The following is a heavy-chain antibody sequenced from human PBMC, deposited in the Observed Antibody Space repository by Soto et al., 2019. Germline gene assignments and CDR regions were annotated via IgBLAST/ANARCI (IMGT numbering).Heavy chain of an antibody. J-gene: IGHJ4*02. CDR1: SGSLSGYY. Sequence: QVQLHQWGAGLLKPSETLSLACSLYSGSLSGYYWSWIRQPPGKGLEWIGEISPSGTTNYSPSLKSRVSISVDTSKTQFSLNLTSLTAADTAVYYCARAPKVSGSAQTRPDFWGQGSLVTVSS. CDR3: ARAPKVSGSAQTRPDF. D-gene: IGHD6-6*01. V-gene: IGHV4-34*01. CDR2: ISPSGTT.